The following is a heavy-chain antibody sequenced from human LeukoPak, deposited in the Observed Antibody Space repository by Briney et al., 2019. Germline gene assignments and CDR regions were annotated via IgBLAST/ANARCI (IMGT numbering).Heavy chain of an antibody. D-gene: IGHD1-26*01. Sequence: GRSLRLSCAASRFIFSTYPMHWVRQAPGKGLEWVALISHDGTNQDFADSVKGRFTISRDNAKNTLFLQMNSLRAEDTAVYYCARDLYAGATAFDYWGQGTLVTVSS. CDR2: ISHDGTNQ. V-gene: IGHV3-30-3*01. CDR1: RFIFSTYP. J-gene: IGHJ4*02. CDR3: ARDLYAGATAFDY.